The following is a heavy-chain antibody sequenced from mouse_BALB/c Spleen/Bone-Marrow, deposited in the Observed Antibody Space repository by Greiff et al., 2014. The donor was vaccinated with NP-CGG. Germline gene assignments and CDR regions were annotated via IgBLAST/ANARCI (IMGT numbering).Heavy chain of an antibody. CDR2: IFPGSGNT. CDR3: ARGRFTTVVATGAMDY. J-gene: IGHJ4*01. Sequence: QVQLKQSGPELVKPGASVKISCKASGYSFTSYYIHWVTQRPGQGLEWIGWIFPGSGNTKYNEKFKGKATLTADTSSSTAYMQLSSLTSEDSAVYFCARGRFTTVVATGAMDYWGQGTSVTVSS. CDR1: GYSFTSYY. D-gene: IGHD1-1*01. V-gene: IGHV1-66*01.